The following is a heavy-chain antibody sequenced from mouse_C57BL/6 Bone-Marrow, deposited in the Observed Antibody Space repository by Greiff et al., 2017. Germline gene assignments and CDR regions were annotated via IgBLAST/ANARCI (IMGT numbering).Heavy chain of an antibody. V-gene: IGHV1-55*01. Sequence: VQLQQSGAELVKPGASVKMSCKASGYTFTSYWITWVKQRPGQGLEWIGDIYPGSGSTNYNEKFKSKATLTVDTSSSTAYMQLSSLTSEDSAVYYCARAEYYGKGHFDVWGTGTTVTVSS. CDR1: GYTFTSYW. J-gene: IGHJ1*03. CDR3: ARAEYYGKGHFDV. CDR2: IYPGSGST. D-gene: IGHD1-1*01.